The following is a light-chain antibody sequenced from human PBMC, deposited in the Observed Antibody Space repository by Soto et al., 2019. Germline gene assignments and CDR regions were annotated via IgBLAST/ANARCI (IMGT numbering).Light chain of an antibody. J-gene: IGKJ4*01. V-gene: IGKV1-17*01. Sequence: DIQMTQSPSSLSASVGDRVTTTCRASQGIRNDVGWYQQKPGKAPKRLIYAASSLQSGVPSRFSGSGSGTEFTLTISSLQPEDFATYFCLQHNTYPLTFGGGTKVEIK. CDR3: LQHNTYPLT. CDR2: AAS. CDR1: QGIRND.